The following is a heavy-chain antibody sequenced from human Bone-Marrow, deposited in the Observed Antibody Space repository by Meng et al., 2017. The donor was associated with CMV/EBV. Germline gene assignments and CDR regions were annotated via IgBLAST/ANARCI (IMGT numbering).Heavy chain of an antibody. D-gene: IGHD3-16*02. Sequence: GGSLRPSGAASGFTFSSYAMSWVRQAPGKGLEWVSAISGSGGSTYYADSVKGRFTIPRDNSKNTLYLQMNSLRAEDTAVYYCAKLSPARYFDYWGQGTLVTVSS. CDR3: AKLSPARYFDY. J-gene: IGHJ4*02. CDR1: GFTFSSYA. V-gene: IGHV3-23*01. CDR2: ISGSGGST.